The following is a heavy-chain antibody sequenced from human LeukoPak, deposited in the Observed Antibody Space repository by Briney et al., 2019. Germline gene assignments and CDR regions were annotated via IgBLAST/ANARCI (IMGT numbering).Heavy chain of an antibody. CDR3: ARDPPRYYDILTGYFNYFDY. Sequence: GASVKVSCKASGYTFTSYGISWVRQAPGQGLEWMGWISAYNGNTNYAQKLQGRVTMTTDTSTSTAYMELRSLRSDDTAVYYCARDPPRYYDILTGYFNYFDYWGQGTLVTVSS. J-gene: IGHJ4*02. D-gene: IGHD3-9*01. V-gene: IGHV1-18*01. CDR2: ISAYNGNT. CDR1: GYTFTSYG.